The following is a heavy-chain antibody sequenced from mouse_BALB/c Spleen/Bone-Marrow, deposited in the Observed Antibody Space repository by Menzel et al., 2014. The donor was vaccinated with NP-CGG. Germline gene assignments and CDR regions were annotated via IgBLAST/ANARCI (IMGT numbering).Heavy chain of an antibody. CDR1: GFTFSSYA. D-gene: IGHD2-1*01. J-gene: IGHJ1*01. CDR2: ISSGGSYT. V-gene: IGHV5-9-4*01. Sequence: EVQRVESGGGLVKPGGSLKLSCAASGFTFSSYAMSWVRQSPEKRLEGVAEISSGGSYTYYSDTVTGRFTISRDNVKNTLYLEMSSLRSEDTAMYHCARDNGTYGWYFDVWGAGTTVTVSS. CDR3: ARDNGTYGWYFDV.